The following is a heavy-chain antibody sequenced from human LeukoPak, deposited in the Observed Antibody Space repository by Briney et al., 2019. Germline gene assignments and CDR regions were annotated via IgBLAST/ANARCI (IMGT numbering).Heavy chain of an antibody. CDR1: GFTFSSYS. Sequence: GGSLRLSCAVSGFTFSSYSMNWVRQAPGKGLEWVSSISSSSNYIHYADSVKGRFTISRDNAKNSLYLQMNSLRAEDTAVYYCARDILRYFDWSEGPFDYWGQGTLVTVSS. CDR3: ARDILRYFDWSEGPFDY. D-gene: IGHD3-9*01. V-gene: IGHV3-21*06. J-gene: IGHJ4*02. CDR2: ISSSSNYI.